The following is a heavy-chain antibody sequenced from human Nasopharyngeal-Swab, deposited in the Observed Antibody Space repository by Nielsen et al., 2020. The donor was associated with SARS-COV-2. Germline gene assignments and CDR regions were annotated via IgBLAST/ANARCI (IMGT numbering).Heavy chain of an antibody. CDR3: AREGCTGGVCYYYFDY. CDR1: GFTFSSYG. CDR2: ISSSSSTI. Sequence: GGSLRLSCAASGFTFSSYGMNWVRQAPGKGLEWVSYISSSSSTIYYADSVKGRFTISRDNAKNSLYLQMNSLRAEDTAVYYCAREGCTGGVCYYYFDYWGQGTLVTVSS. J-gene: IGHJ4*02. V-gene: IGHV3-48*04. D-gene: IGHD2-8*02.